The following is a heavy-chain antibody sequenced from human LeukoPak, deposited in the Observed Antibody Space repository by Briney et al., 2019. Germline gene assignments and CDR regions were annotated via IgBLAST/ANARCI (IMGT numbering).Heavy chain of an antibody. CDR2: ISWNSGNI. V-gene: IGHV3-9*01. J-gene: IGHJ4*02. D-gene: IGHD5-18*01. CDR3: ARGAGYSYGSFDY. Sequence: GGSLRLSCAVSGFTFDDYAMHWVRQAPGKGLEWVSGISWNSGNIGYADSVKGRFTISRDNAKNSLYLQMNSLRAEDTAVYYCARGAGYSYGSFDYWGQGTLVTVSS. CDR1: GFTFDDYA.